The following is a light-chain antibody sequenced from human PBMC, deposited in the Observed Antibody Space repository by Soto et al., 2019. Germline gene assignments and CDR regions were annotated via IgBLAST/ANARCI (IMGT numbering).Light chain of an antibody. CDR1: QSVSSN. CDR2: GAS. CDR3: QQYNNWPPIT. V-gene: IGKV3-15*01. J-gene: IGKJ5*01. Sequence: GMRQSTSPLSVSPGGRATLSCSASQSVSSNLAWYQQKPGQAPRLLIYGASTRATGIPARFSGSGSGTEFTLTISSLQSEDFAVYYCQQYNNWPPITFGQGTLLEI.